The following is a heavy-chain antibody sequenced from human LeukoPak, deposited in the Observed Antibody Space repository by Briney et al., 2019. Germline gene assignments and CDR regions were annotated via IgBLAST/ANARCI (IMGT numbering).Heavy chain of an antibody. V-gene: IGHV4-59*08. Sequence: SETLSLTCTVSGGSISSYYWSWIRQPPGKGLEWIGYIDYSGSTNYNPSLKTRVTISVDTSKNQFSLKLSSVTAADTAVYYCARVAGTYCSSTSCYNDYYYMDVWGKGTTVTVSS. CDR3: ARVAGTYCSSTSCYNDYYYMDV. J-gene: IGHJ6*03. CDR1: GGSISSYY. CDR2: IDYSGST. D-gene: IGHD2-2*02.